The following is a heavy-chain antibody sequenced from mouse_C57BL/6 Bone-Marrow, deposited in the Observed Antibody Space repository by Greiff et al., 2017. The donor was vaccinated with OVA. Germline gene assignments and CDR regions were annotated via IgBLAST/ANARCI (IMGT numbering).Heavy chain of an antibody. Sequence: QVQLQQPGTELVKPGASVKLSCKASGYTFTSYWMHWVKQRPGQGLEWIGNINPSNGGTNYNEKFKSKATLTVDKSSSTAYMQLSSLTSEDSAVYYGARTGPLYYYAMDYWGQGTSVTVSS. D-gene: IGHD4-1*01. CDR1: GYTFTSYW. J-gene: IGHJ4*01. V-gene: IGHV1-53*01. CDR2: INPSNGGT. CDR3: ARTGPLYYYAMDY.